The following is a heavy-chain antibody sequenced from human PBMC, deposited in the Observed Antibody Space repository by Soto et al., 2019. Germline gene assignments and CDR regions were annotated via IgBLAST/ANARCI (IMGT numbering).Heavy chain of an antibody. CDR2: IYYSGST. J-gene: IGHJ4*02. D-gene: IGHD4-17*01. Sequence: SETLSLTCTVSGGSVRSSSYYWGWIRQPPGKGLEWIGSIYYSGSTYYNPSLKSRVTVSGDTSKSQFSLRLSSVTAADTAVYYCARHVDYGDYHTDYWGQGTLVTVSS. CDR3: ARHVDYGDYHTDY. CDR1: GGSVRSSSYY. V-gene: IGHV4-39*01.